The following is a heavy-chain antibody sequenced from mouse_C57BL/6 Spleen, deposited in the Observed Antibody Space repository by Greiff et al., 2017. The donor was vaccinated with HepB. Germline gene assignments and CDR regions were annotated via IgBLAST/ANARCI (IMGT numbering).Heavy chain of an antibody. D-gene: IGHD1-1*01. V-gene: IGHV1-42*01. CDR1: GYSFTGYY. J-gene: IGHJ1*03. Sequence: EVQLQQSGPELVKPRASVKISCKASGYSFTGYYMNWVKQSPEKSLEWIGEINPSTGGTTYNQKFKAKATLTVDKSSSTAYMQLKSLTSEDSAVYYCARSRSSYWYFDVWGTGTTVTVSA. CDR3: ARSRSSYWYFDV. CDR2: INPSTGGT.